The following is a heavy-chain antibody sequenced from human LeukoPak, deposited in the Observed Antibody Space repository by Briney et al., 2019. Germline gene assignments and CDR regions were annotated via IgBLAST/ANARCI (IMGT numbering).Heavy chain of an antibody. V-gene: IGHV1-2*02. CDR1: GYTFTGYY. Sequence: ASVKVSCKASGYTFTGYYMHWVRQAPGQGLEWMGWINPNSGGTNYAQKFQGRVTMTRDTSISTAYMELSRLRSDDTAVYYCVREGAVAGSPPYFDYWGQGTLVTVSS. D-gene: IGHD6-19*01. J-gene: IGHJ4*02. CDR3: VREGAVAGSPPYFDY. CDR2: INPNSGGT.